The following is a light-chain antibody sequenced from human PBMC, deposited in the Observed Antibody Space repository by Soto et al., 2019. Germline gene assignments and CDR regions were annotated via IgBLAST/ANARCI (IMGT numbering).Light chain of an antibody. Sequence: DIQMTQSPSSLSASVGDRVTITCRASQSIDNYLNWYQQKPGKAPKLLIYGATSLQSGVPSRFSCSGSETDITLTISSLQREDFATYYCQQSYSTVWTFGQGTRVEIK. CDR3: QQSYSTVWT. CDR2: GAT. CDR1: QSIDNY. V-gene: IGKV1-39*01. J-gene: IGKJ1*01.